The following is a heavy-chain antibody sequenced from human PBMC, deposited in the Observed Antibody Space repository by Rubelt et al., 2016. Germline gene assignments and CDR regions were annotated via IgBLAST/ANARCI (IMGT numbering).Heavy chain of an antibody. V-gene: IGHV4-34*01. D-gene: IGHD6-13*01. CDR3: ARGMYSSSWFAI. CDR2: INHSGNT. J-gene: IGHJ3*02. Sequence: QVQLQQWGAGLLKPSETLSLTCAVYGGSFSGYYWNWIRQPPGRGLEWIGEINHSGNTNSNPSLTSRVTISVDTSKNQFSLKLSSVTAADTAVYYCARGMYSSSWFAIWGQGTMVTVSS. CDR1: GGSFSGYY.